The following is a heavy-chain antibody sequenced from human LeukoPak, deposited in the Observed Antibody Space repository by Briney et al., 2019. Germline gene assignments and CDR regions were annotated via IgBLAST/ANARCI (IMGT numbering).Heavy chain of an antibody. D-gene: IGHD6-13*01. V-gene: IGHV4-4*07. CDR2: IYTSGST. Sequence: RTSETLSLTCTVSGGSISSYYWSWIRQPAGKGLEWIGRIYTSGSTNYNPSLKSRVTMSVDTSKNQFSLKLSSVTAADTAVYYCARAKYSSSWYYFDYWGQGTLVTVSS. J-gene: IGHJ4*02. CDR1: GGSISSYY. CDR3: ARAKYSSSWYYFDY.